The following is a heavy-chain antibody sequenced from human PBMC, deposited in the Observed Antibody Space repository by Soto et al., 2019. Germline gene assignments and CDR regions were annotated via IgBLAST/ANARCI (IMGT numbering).Heavy chain of an antibody. CDR1: GGSLKSGGYY. D-gene: IGHD2-2*01. CDR2: IYYTGRT. Sequence: PSETLSLTCTVSGGSLKSGGYYWSWIRQHPGRGLEWIGYIYYTGRTYYNPSLESRVTFSVDTSKNQFSLKLSSVTAADTAVYYCARDVTSHHNRLDLWGHGTLVTGSS. CDR3: ARDVTSHHNRLDL. V-gene: IGHV4-31*02. J-gene: IGHJ5*02.